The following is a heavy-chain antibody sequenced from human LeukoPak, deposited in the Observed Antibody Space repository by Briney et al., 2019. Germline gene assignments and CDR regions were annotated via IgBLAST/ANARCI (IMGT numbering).Heavy chain of an antibody. Sequence: SETLSLTCTVSGRSISSYFWSWIRQPPGKGLEWIGYIYYSGTTNYNPSLKSRVTISVDTSKNQFSLKLSSVTAADTAVYYCARSPRDQDAFDIWGQGTTVTVSS. J-gene: IGHJ3*02. CDR3: ARSPRDQDAFDI. D-gene: IGHD2-2*01. CDR2: IYYSGTT. CDR1: GRSISSYF. V-gene: IGHV4-59*01.